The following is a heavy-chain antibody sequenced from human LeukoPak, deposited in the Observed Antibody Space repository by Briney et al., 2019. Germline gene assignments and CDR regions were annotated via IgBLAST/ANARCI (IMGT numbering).Heavy chain of an antibody. CDR2: IYYSGST. Sequence: SETLSLTCAVYGGSFSGYYWSWIRQPPGKGLEWIGYIYYSGSTSYNPSLKSRVTISVDTSKNQFSLKLSSVTAADTAVYYCARLRHDILPGDWYFDLWGRGTLVTVSS. V-gene: IGHV4-59*08. CDR3: ARLRHDILPGDWYFDL. J-gene: IGHJ2*01. CDR1: GGSFSGYY. D-gene: IGHD3-9*01.